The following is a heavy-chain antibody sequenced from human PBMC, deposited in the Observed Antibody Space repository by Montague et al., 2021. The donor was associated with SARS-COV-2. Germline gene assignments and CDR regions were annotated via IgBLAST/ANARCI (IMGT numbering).Heavy chain of an antibody. CDR2: INHSGST. V-gene: IGHV4-34*01. CDR1: GGSFSGYY. Sequence: SETLSLTCAVYGGSFSGYYWSWIRHPPGPGLEWIGEINHSGSTKYNPSPKSRVSMSVDKSWNQFSLGLTSVTAADTAINYCARRGSGRSDLAYWGQGTLVTVSS. CDR3: ARRGSGRSDLAY. D-gene: IGHD1-26*01. J-gene: IGHJ4*02.